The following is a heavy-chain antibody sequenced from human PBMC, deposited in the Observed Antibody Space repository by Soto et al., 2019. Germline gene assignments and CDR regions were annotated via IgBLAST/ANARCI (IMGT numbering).Heavy chain of an antibody. V-gene: IGHV5-10-1*01. J-gene: IGHJ5*02. CDR3: ARDLIAAAANNWFDH. D-gene: IGHD6-13*01. CDR2: IDPSDSYT. Sequence: XESLMVTCKGCGYSFTSYWIGWVRQMPGKGLEWMGRIDPSDSYTNYSPSFQGHVTISADKSISTAYLQWSSLKASDTAMYYCARDLIAAAANNWFDHWGQGALVTVSS. CDR1: GYSFTSYW.